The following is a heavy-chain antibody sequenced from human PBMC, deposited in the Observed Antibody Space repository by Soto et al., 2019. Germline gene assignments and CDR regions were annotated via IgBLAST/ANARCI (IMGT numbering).Heavy chain of an antibody. Sequence: EILFLTCTVSGGSRSSYYWSWIRQPPGKGLEWIGYIYYSGSTIYNPSLKSRVTISVDTSKNQFSLKLSSVTAADTAVYYCARYGSGSSVWFDPWGQGTLVTVSS. CDR3: ARYGSGSSVWFDP. V-gene: IGHV4-59*01. D-gene: IGHD3-10*01. CDR1: GGSRSSYY. CDR2: IYYSGST. J-gene: IGHJ5*02.